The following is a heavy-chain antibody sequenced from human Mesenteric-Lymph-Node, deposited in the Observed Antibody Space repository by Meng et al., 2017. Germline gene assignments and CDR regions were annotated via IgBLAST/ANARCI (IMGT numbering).Heavy chain of an antibody. CDR2: IYYSGST. Sequence: VQLQESGPALVKPSQTLSLTCTVSGGSISSGNHYWSWICQHPGKGLEYIGYIYYSGSTYYNPSLKSRVTISVDTSKNQFSLKLSPVTAADTAVYYCARGPTTYFDYWGQGTLVTVSS. V-gene: IGHV4-30-4*01. D-gene: IGHD4-17*01. J-gene: IGHJ4*02. CDR1: GGSISSGNHY. CDR3: ARGPTTYFDY.